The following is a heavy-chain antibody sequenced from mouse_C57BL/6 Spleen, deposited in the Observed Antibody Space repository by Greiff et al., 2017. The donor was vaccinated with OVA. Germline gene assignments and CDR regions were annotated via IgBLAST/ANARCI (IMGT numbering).Heavy chain of an antibody. CDR3: AKAQATGYFDY. CDR1: GYAFSSSW. Sequence: QVQLQQSGPELVKPGASVKISCKASGYAFSSSWMNWVKQRPGKGLEWIGRIYPGDGDTNYNGKFKGKATLTADKSSSTAYMQLSSLTSEDSAVYFCAKAQATGYFDYWGQGTTLTVSS. V-gene: IGHV1-82*01. CDR2: IYPGDGDT. D-gene: IGHD3-2*02. J-gene: IGHJ2*01.